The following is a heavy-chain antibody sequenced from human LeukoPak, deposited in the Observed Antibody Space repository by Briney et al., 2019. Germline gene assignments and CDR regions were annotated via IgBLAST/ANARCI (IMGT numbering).Heavy chain of an antibody. V-gene: IGHV3-33*01. CDR1: GFIFSNYG. Sequence: GGSLRLSCAASGFIFSNYGMHWVRQAPGKRLEWVAVIWYDGSNKYYADSVKGRFIISRDNSKNTLSLQMNSLRAEDTAVYYCARDRTIYFDQWGQGILVTVSS. CDR2: IWYDGSNK. J-gene: IGHJ4*02. CDR3: ARDRTIYFDQ. D-gene: IGHD3-3*01.